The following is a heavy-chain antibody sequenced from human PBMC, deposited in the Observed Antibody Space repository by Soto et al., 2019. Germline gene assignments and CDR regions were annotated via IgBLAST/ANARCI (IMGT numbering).Heavy chain of an antibody. CDR1: GFTFTRYS. CDR3: ARESEDLTSNFDY. J-gene: IGHJ4*02. Sequence: GGSLRLSCAASGFTFTRYSMNWVRQAPGKGLEWVSSISSTTNYIYYADSMKGRFTVSRDNAKNSVYMEMNSLSAEDTAVYYCARESEDLTSNFDYWGQGTLVTVSS. V-gene: IGHV3-21*01. CDR2: ISSTTNYI.